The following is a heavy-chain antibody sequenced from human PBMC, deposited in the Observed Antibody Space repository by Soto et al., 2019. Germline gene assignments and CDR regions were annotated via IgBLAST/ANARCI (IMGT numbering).Heavy chain of an antibody. CDR2: INHSGST. V-gene: IGHV4-34*01. CDR1: GGSFSGYY. D-gene: IGHD3-22*01. J-gene: IGHJ4*02. Sequence: SETLSLTCAVYGGSFSGYYWSWIRQPPGNGLEWIGEINHSGSTNYNPSLKSRVTISVDTSKNQFSLKLSSVTAADTAVYYCARLNPTYYYDSSGYYSLDYWGQGTLVTVSS. CDR3: ARLNPTYYYDSSGYYSLDY.